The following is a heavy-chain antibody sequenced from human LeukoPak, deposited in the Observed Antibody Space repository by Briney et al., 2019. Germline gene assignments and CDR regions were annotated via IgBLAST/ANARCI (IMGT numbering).Heavy chain of an antibody. CDR3: ASTTISRLYSYGFRDLSFDY. CDR2: IIPIFGTA. Sequence: GASVKVSCKASGGTFSSYAISWVRQAPGQGLEWMGGIIPIFGTANYAQKFQGRVTITADESTSTAYMELSSLRSEDTAVYYCASTTISRLYSYGFRDLSFDYWGQGTLVTVSS. D-gene: IGHD5-18*01. CDR1: GGTFSSYA. V-gene: IGHV1-69*13. J-gene: IGHJ4*02.